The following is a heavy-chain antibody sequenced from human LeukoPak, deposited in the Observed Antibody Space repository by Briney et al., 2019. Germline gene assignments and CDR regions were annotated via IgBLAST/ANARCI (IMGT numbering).Heavy chain of an antibody. V-gene: IGHV3-49*04. CDR3: AREGNYYGSGSYDY. CDR1: GFTFSDHY. Sequence: PGGSLRLSCAASGFTFSDHYMEWVRQAPGKGLEWVGFIRSKAYGGITEYAASVKGRFTISRDDSKSIAYLQMNSLKTEDTAVYFCAREGNYYGSGSYDYWGQGTLVTVSS. CDR2: IRSKAYGGIT. D-gene: IGHD3-10*01. J-gene: IGHJ4*02.